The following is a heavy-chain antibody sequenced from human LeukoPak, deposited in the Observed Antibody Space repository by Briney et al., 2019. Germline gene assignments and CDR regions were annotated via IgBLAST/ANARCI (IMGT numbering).Heavy chain of an antibody. J-gene: IGHJ3*02. CDR2: INPSGGST. D-gene: IGHD5-18*01. V-gene: IGHV1-46*01. CDR1: GYTFTSYY. CDR3: AREAAMEAFDI. Sequence: GASVKVSCKASGYTFTSYYVHWVRQAPGQGLEWMGIINPSGGSTSHAQKFQGRVTMTRDTSTSTVYMELSSLRSEDTAVYYCAREAAMEAFDIWGQGTMVTVSS.